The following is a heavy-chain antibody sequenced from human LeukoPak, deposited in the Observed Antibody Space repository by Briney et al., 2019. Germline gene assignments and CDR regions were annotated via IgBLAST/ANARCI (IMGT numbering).Heavy chain of an antibody. CDR1: GFTFSSYG. CDR3: AKASLGIVVVPWDV. D-gene: IGHD2-2*01. CDR2: ISGSGGST. V-gene: IGHV3-23*01. J-gene: IGHJ6*04. Sequence: PGGTLRLSCAASGFTFSSYGMSWVRQAPGKGLEWVSAISGSGGSTYYADSVKGRFTISRDNSKNTLYLQMNSLRAEDTAVYYCAKASLGIVVVPWDVWGKGTTVTVSS.